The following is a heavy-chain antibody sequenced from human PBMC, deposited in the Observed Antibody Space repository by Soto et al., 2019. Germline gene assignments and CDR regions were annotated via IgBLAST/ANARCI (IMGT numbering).Heavy chain of an antibody. CDR1: GFTISSYA. J-gene: IGHJ4*02. CDR2: ISGSGGRT. D-gene: IGHD2-2*01. V-gene: IGHV3-23*01. CDR3: AKDCRSTNCYAGFDY. Sequence: EVQLLESGGGLVQPGGSLRLSCAASGFTISSYAMNWVRQAPGKGLEWVSAISGSGGRTFYADSVKGRSTISRDNSKNTLYLQMNSLTVEDTAVYFCAKDCRSTNCYAGFDYWGQGTLVTVSS.